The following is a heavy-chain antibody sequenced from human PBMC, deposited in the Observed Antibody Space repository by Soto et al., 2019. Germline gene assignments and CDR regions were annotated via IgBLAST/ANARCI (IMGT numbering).Heavy chain of an antibody. CDR3: ARSEAYYYDSSGYYPLDY. Sequence: ASVKVFCKASGYTFTGYYMHWVRKAPGQGLEWMGWINPNSGGTNYAQKFQGWVTMTRDTSISTAYMELSRLRSDDTAVYYCARSEAYYYDSSGYYPLDYWGQGTLVTVSS. CDR1: GYTFTGYY. V-gene: IGHV1-2*04. J-gene: IGHJ4*02. D-gene: IGHD3-22*01. CDR2: INPNSGGT.